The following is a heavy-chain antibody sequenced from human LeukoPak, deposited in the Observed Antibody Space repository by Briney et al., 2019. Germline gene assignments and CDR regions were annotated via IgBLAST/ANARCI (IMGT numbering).Heavy chain of an antibody. CDR2: IYYSGST. J-gene: IGHJ4*02. D-gene: IGHD4-23*01. CDR1: GGSISSSSYY. CDR3: AREMGRTVGY. V-gene: IGHV4-39*07. Sequence: SETLSLTCTVSGGSISSSSYYWGWIRQPPGKGLEWIGSIYYSGSTYYNPSLKSRVTISVDTSKNQFSLKLSSVTAADTAVYYCAREMGRTVGYWGQGTLVTVSS.